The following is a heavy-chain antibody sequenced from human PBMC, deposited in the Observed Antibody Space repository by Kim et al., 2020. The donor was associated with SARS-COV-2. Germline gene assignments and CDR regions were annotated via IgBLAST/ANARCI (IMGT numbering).Heavy chain of an antibody. J-gene: IGHJ3*02. V-gene: IGHV4-59*01. Sequence: SETLSLTCTVSGGSISSYYWSWIRQPPGKGLEWIGYIYYSGSTNYNPSLKSRVTISVDTSKNQFSLKLSSVTAADTAVYYCARGSRDSSGYYAFDIWGQGTMVTVSS. CDR2: IYYSGST. CDR1: GGSISSYY. D-gene: IGHD3-22*01. CDR3: ARGSRDSSGYYAFDI.